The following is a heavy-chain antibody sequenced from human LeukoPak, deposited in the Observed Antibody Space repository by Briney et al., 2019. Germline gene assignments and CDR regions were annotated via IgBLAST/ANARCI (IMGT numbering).Heavy chain of an antibody. CDR3: ARRLRTGGFDI. Sequence: GESLKISCKGSGYNFTNYGIGWVRQMPGKGLEWMGIIYPADSYTRYNPSFQGQVTLSDDKSINTAYLQWSSLRPSDTAMYYCARRLRTGGFDIWGQGTEVTVSS. CDR1: GYNFTNYG. J-gene: IGHJ3*02. CDR2: IYPADSYT. D-gene: IGHD1-1*01. V-gene: IGHV5-51*01.